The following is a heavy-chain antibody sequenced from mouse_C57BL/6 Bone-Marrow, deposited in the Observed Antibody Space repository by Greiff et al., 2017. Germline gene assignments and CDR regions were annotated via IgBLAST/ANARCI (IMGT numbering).Heavy chain of an antibody. CDR2: IWSGGST. V-gene: IGHV2-2*01. J-gene: IGHJ4*01. D-gene: IGHD2-4*01. Sequence: VQLVESGPGLVQPSQSLSITCTVSGFSLTSYGVHWVRQSPGKGLEWLGVIWSGGSTDYNAAFISRLSISKDNSKSQVFFKMNSLQADDTAIYYCASYDYPDYWGQGTSVTVSS. CDR1: GFSLTSYG. CDR3: ASYDYPDY.